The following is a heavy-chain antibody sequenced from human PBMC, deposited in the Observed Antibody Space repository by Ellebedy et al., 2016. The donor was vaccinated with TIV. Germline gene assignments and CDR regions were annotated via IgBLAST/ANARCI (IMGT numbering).Heavy chain of an antibody. Sequence: MPSETLSLTCSVFHGSIAPYSWDWIRQPPGKGLEWIGSISDSGSTFYNPSLTSRVRISVETSKNQFSLTLRSVTAADTAVYYCATEIPVAARIEFWGQGALVTVSS. D-gene: IGHD6-19*01. CDR1: HGSIAPYS. J-gene: IGHJ4*02. V-gene: IGHV4-39*02. CDR2: ISDSGST. CDR3: ATEIPVAARIEF.